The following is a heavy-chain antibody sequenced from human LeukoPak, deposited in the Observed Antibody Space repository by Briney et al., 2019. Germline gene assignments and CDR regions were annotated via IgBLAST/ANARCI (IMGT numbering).Heavy chain of an antibody. Sequence: GASVKVSCKASGGTFSSYAISWVRQAPGQWLEWMGGIIPIFGTANYAQKFQGRVTITADESTSTAYMELSSLRSEDTAVYYCARAYSPPYYYYGMDVWGQGTTVTVSS. CDR2: IIPIFGTA. D-gene: IGHD4-11*01. V-gene: IGHV1-69*01. J-gene: IGHJ6*02. CDR3: ARAYSPPYYYYGMDV. CDR1: GGTFSSYA.